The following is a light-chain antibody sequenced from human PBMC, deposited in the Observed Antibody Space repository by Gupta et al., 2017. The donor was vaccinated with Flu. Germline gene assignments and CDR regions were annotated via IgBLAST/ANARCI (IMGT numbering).Light chain of an antibody. J-gene: IGKJ1*01. CDR2: KAS. CDR3: QQDYTNRT. Sequence: DIQMTQSPSTLSASVGDRVTITCRASQSISRWLVWYQQKPGKAPKLLIDKASTGESGVPSRFSGSGCGKEFTLTSSRRQPDDCANYYCQQDYTNRTFGQGTKVEIK. CDR1: QSISRW. V-gene: IGKV1-5*03.